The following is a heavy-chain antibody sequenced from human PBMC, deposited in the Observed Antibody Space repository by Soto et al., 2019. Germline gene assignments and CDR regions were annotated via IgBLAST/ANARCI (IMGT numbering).Heavy chain of an antibody. CDR1: GDSITNYF. Sequence: SETLSLTCTVSGDSITNYFWSWIRQRPGKGLEWIGHFYHSGTTNYSPALKSRVTISIDRSKNQFSLRLNSVTAADTAVYFCARDPGYCTNGVCPIFDFWGQGIPVTVSS. D-gene: IGHD2-8*01. V-gene: IGHV4-59*01. CDR3: ARDPGYCTNGVCPIFDF. J-gene: IGHJ4*02. CDR2: FYHSGTT.